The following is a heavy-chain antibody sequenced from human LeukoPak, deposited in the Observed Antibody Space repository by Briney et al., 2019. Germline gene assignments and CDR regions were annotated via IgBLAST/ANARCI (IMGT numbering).Heavy chain of an antibody. V-gene: IGHV4-59*01. CDR2: IYYSGST. J-gene: IGHJ6*03. CDR1: GGSISSYY. Sequence: PSETLSLTCTVSGGSISSYYWSWIRQPPGKGLEWIGYIYYSGSTNYNPSLRSRVTISVDTSKNQFSLKLSSVTAADTAVYYCATTPPGYYYYYMDVWGKGTTVTVSS. CDR3: ATTPPGYYYYYMDV.